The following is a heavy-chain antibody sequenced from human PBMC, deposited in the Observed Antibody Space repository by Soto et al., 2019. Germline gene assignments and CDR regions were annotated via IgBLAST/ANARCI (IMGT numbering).Heavy chain of an antibody. J-gene: IGHJ6*02. V-gene: IGHV3-23*01. CDR2: ISTSGGST. Sequence: GGSLRLSYAASGFTIISFAMSWVRQAPGKGLEWVSSISTSGGSTYYADSVKGRFTISRDNSNNTLYLQMNSLRAEDTAVYYCSLSDRYYGMDVWGLGTTVTVSS. CDR3: SLSDRYYGMDV. CDR1: GFTIISFA.